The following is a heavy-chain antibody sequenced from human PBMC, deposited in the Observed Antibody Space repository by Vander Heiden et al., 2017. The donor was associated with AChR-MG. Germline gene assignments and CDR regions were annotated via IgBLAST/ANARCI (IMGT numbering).Heavy chain of an antibody. CDR2: IYPGDSDT. Sequence: EVQLVQSGAEVKKPGESLKISCKGSGYSFTSYWIGWVRQMPGKGLEWMGIIYPGDSDTRYSPSFQGQVTISADKSISTAYLQWSSLKASDTAMYYCARRVTIFGVVPHFDYWGQGTLVTVSS. CDR1: GYSFTSYW. CDR3: ARRVTIFGVVPHFDY. D-gene: IGHD3-3*01. J-gene: IGHJ4*02. V-gene: IGHV5-51*01.